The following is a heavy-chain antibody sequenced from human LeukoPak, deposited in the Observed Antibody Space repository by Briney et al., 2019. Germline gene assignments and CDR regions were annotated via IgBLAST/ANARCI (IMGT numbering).Heavy chain of an antibody. Sequence: GGSLRLSCAASGFSLSNYWMNWVLQAPGKGLEWVASIRPDGSEKYYVGSLRGRFTISRDDARNPLYLQMNSLRAEDTAVYYRAEGGYWGQGTLVTVSS. J-gene: IGHJ4*02. CDR3: AEGGY. CDR1: GFSLSNYW. V-gene: IGHV3-7*01. CDR2: IRPDGSEK.